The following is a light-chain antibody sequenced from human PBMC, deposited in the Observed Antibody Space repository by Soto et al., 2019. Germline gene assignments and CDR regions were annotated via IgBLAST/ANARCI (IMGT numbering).Light chain of an antibody. V-gene: IGKV1-17*01. CDR1: QGISTY. CDR2: AAS. Sequence: DIQMTQSPSSLSESAGDRVTITCRASQGISTYLNWYQQKPGKAPKLLIYAASSLQSGVPSRFSGSGSETEFTLTITSLQPEDSATYYCQQRNSYPRTFGQGTKVDIK. J-gene: IGKJ2*01. CDR3: QQRNSYPRT.